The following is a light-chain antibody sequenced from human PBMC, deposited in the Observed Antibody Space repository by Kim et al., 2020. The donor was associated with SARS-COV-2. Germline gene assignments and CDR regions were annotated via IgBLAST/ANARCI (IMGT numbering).Light chain of an antibody. CDR3: QQYKSYPWT. CDR1: RDISTW. V-gene: IGKV1-5*03. Sequence: ASVGSRVTITCRASRDISTWVAWYQQKPGKAPKLLIYKASNLKSGVPSRFSGSGSGTEFTLTTSSLQADDVATYYCQQYKSYPWTFGQGTKVDIK. CDR2: KAS. J-gene: IGKJ1*01.